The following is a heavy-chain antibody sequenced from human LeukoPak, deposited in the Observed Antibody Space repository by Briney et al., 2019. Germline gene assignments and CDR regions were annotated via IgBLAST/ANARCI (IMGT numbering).Heavy chain of an antibody. CDR3: ARDGVAQSALIDY. Sequence: ASVKVSCKASGGTFSSYAISWVRQAPGQGLEWMGGIIPIFGTANYAQKFQGRVTMTTDTSTSTAYMELRSLRSDDTAVYYCARDGVAQSALIDYWGQGTLVTVSS. CDR2: IIPIFGTA. V-gene: IGHV1-69*05. CDR1: GGTFSSYA. J-gene: IGHJ4*02. D-gene: IGHD2-15*01.